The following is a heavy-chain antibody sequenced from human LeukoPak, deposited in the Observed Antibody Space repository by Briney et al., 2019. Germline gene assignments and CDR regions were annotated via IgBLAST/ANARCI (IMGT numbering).Heavy chain of an antibody. CDR3: ARSPYNYYDSSGYDDRFDY. V-gene: IGHV1-69*13. CDR1: GGTFISYA. Sequence: ASVKVSCTASGGTFISYAISWVRQAPGQGLEWMGGIIPIFGTANYAQKFQGRVTITADESTSTAYMELSSLRSEDTAVYYCARSPYNYYDSSGYDDRFDYWGQGTLVTVSS. J-gene: IGHJ4*02. CDR2: IIPIFGTA. D-gene: IGHD3-22*01.